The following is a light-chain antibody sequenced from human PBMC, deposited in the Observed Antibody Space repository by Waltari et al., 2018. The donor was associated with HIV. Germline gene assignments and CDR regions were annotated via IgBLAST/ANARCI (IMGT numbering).Light chain of an antibody. CDR3: QAWGNNTVV. CDR2: QDR. J-gene: IGLJ2*01. CDR1: NLSNNY. Sequence: SYDLTQAPSSSVSPGQAANTRCSGFNLSNNYVSWYQQKPGQSPLFLIFQDRKRPSGIPERFSGSSSGNTATLTISGTQSVDEADYFCQAWGNNTVVFGGGTKLTVL. V-gene: IGLV3-1*01.